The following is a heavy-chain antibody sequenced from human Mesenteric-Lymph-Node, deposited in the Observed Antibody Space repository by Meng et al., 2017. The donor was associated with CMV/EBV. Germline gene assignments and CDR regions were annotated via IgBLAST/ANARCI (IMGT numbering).Heavy chain of an antibody. CDR3: ARAIHWGSYFDS. CDR2: IYYIGST. CDR1: GGSIDSYY. D-gene: IGHD7-27*01. V-gene: IGHV4-59*01. J-gene: IGHJ4*02. Sequence: GSLRLSCTVSGGSIDSYYWSWIRQPPGKGLEWIGYIYYIGSTNYNPSLKSRVTISLDTSENQFSLKLTSVTAADTAVYYCARAIHWGSYFDSWGQGTLVTVSS.